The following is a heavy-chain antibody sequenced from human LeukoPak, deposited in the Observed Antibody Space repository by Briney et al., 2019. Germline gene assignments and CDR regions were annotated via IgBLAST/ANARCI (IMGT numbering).Heavy chain of an antibody. Sequence: GGSLRLSCAASAFRFSSYGMHWVRQAPGKGPEWVAFIRSDSSNQYYADSVKGRFTISRDNSKDTLYLQMNSLRAEDTAVYYCAKVPLSSSGWDREYYFDYWGQGTLVTVSS. CDR1: AFRFSSYG. V-gene: IGHV3-30*02. D-gene: IGHD6-19*01. CDR3: AKVPLSSSGWDREYYFDY. J-gene: IGHJ4*02. CDR2: IRSDSSNQ.